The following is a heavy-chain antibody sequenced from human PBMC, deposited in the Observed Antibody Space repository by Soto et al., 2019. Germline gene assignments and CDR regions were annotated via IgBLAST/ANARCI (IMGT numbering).Heavy chain of an antibody. Sequence: QVQLVQSGAEVKKPGASVKVSCKASGYTFTSYGISWVRQAPGQGLEWMGWISAYNGNTNYAQKLQGRVTMTTDKSTNTAQKEVRSPKTYRKAVYYCARDRPVDFDYWGQGTLVTVSS. CDR2: ISAYNGNT. CDR3: ARDRPVDFDY. CDR1: GYTFTSYG. J-gene: IGHJ4*02. V-gene: IGHV1-18*01.